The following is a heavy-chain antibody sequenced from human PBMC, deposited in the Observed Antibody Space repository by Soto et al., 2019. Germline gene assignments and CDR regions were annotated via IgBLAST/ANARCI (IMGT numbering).Heavy chain of an antibody. V-gene: IGHV1-2*04. CDR2: INPNGGVT. Sequence: QVQLVQPGAEVRKPGASVTVSCRSSGDSFNDYYIHWVRQAPRQGFEWMGWINPNGGVTKYAQKFQGWVSMTRDTSIRTVYMQLSRLRSDDTAVYYCARESGGATATLDYYYFYMDVWGTGTTVTVSS. CDR3: ARESGGATATLDYYYFYMDV. CDR1: GDSFNDYY. J-gene: IGHJ6*03. D-gene: IGHD5-12*01.